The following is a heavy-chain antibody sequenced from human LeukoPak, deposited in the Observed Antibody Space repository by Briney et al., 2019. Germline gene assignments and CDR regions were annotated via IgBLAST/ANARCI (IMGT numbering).Heavy chain of an antibody. CDR1: GYTFTSYG. D-gene: IGHD5-24*01. CDR2: INPNSGGT. V-gene: IGHV1-2*02. J-gene: IGHJ6*03. CDR3: ARREYYYYYMDV. Sequence: ASVKVSCKASGYTFTSYGISWVRQAPGQGLEWMGWINPNSGGTNYAQKFQGRVTMTRDTSISTAYMELSSLRSEDTAVYYCARREYYYYYMDVWGKGTTVTISS.